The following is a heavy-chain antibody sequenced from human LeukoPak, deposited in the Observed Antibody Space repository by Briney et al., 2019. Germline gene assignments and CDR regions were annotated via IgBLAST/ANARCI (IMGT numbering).Heavy chain of an antibody. CDR2: INWNGGST. CDR1: GFTFDDYG. J-gene: IGHJ4*02. V-gene: IGHV3-20*04. D-gene: IGHD3-16*01. CDR3: ARRLAALGAHHPGGWGWGIDS. Sequence: GGSLRLSCAASGFTFDDYGMSWVRQAPGKGLEWVSGINWNGGSTGYADSVKGRFALSRDNAKNSLYLQMNNLRAEDTAVYYCARRLAALGAHHPGGWGWGIDSWGQGTLVTVSS.